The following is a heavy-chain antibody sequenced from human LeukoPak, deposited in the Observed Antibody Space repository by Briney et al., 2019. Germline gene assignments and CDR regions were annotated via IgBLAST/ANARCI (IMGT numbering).Heavy chain of an antibody. CDR3: ASLWFGEYFDY. Sequence: PSETLSLTCAVYGGSFSGYYWSWIRQPPGKGLEWIGEINHSESTNYNPSLKSRVTISVDTPKNQFSLNLSSVTAADTAVYYCASLWFGEYFDYWGQGALVTVSS. D-gene: IGHD3-10*01. CDR1: GGSFSGYY. V-gene: IGHV4-34*01. J-gene: IGHJ4*02. CDR2: INHSEST.